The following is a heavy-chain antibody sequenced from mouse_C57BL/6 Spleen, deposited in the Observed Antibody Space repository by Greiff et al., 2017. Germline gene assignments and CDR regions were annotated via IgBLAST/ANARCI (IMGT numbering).Heavy chain of an antibody. J-gene: IGHJ4*01. CDR3: ERRPVGYGYDDYYAMDY. D-gene: IGHD2-2*01. Sequence: EVKLVESGGGLVKPGGSLKLSCAASGFTFSDYGMHWVRQAPEKGLEWVAYISSGSSTIYYADTVKGRFTISRDNAKNTLFLQMTSLRSEDTAMYYCERRPVGYGYDDYYAMDYGGQGTSGTVSS. V-gene: IGHV5-17*01. CDR1: GFTFSDYG. CDR2: ISSGSSTI.